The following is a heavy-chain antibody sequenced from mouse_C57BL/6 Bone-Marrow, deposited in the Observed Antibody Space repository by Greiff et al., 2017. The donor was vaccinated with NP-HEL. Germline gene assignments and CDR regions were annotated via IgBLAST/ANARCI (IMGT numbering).Heavy chain of an antibody. D-gene: IGHD1-1*01. CDR1: GFTFSSYA. CDR2: ISDGGSYT. Sequence: EVKLVESGGGLVKPGGSLKLSCAASGFTFSSYAMSWVRQTPEKRLEWVATISDGGSYTYYPDNVKGRFTISRDNAKNNLYLQMSHLKSEETAMYYCARGSPYYYGSSYPFAYWGQGTLVTGSA. V-gene: IGHV5-4*03. J-gene: IGHJ3*01. CDR3: ARGSPYYYGSSYPFAY.